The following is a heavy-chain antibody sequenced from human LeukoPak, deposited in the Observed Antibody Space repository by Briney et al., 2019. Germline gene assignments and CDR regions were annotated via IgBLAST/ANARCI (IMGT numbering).Heavy chain of an antibody. J-gene: IGHJ5*02. CDR2: INPSGGST. CDR3: ANTANPDAWFDP. Sequence: ASVKVSCKASGYTFTSYYMHWVRQAPGQGLEWMGIINPSGGSTSYAQKFQGRVTTTRDMSTSTVYMELRSLRSDDTAVYYCANTANPDAWFDPWGQGTLVTVSS. D-gene: IGHD1-14*01. CDR1: GYTFTSYY. V-gene: IGHV1-46*01.